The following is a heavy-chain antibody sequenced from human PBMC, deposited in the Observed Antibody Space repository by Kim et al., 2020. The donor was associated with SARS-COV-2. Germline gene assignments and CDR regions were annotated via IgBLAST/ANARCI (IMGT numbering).Heavy chain of an antibody. V-gene: IGHV3-9*01. CDR3: TRDVLAGGADV. Sequence: IVYADSVKGRFITYRDNARSSLYLQMNSLRPEDTALYYCTRDVLAGGADVWGQGTAVIVSS. J-gene: IGHJ6*02. D-gene: IGHD2-21*01. CDR2: I.